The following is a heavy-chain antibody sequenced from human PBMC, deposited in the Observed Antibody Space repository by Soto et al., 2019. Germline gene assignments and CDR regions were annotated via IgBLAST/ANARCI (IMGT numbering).Heavy chain of an antibody. V-gene: IGHV3-53*01. CDR3: VRENYYYGMDV. J-gene: IGHJ6*02. CDR1: GFNVSVNY. CDR2: INGGGST. Sequence: EVQLVEFGGGLIQPGGSLRLSCAASGFNVSVNYMNWVRQAPGKGLEWVSVINGGGSTNYADSVRGRFTISRDTSKNTLSLQMNSLRAEDTAVYYCVRENYYYGMDVWGRGTTVIVSS.